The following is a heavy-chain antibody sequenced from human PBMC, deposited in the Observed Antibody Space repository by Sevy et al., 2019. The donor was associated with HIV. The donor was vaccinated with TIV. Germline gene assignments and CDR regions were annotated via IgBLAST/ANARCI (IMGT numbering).Heavy chain of an antibody. CDR3: ARGCRFNWGYSLDAFDI. V-gene: IGHV4-38-2*01. CDR2: IWHSGTT. Sequence: SETLSLTCAVSGFSISSGHYWGWIRQPPGKGLEWIGNIWHSGTTYYNTSLKSRFTISADTSKNQISLKLNSLTAADTAVYYCARGCRFNWGYSLDAFDIWGQGTRVTVSS. D-gene: IGHD2-15*01. CDR1: GFSISSGHY. J-gene: IGHJ3*02.